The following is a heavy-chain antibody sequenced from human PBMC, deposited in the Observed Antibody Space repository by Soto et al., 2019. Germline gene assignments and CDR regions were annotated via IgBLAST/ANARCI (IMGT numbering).Heavy chain of an antibody. CDR1: GGSISSSNW. V-gene: IGHV4-4*02. CDR3: ARGAGFLEWAPHYFDY. CDR2: IYHSGST. Sequence: PSETLSLTCAVSGGSISSSNWWSWVRQPPGKGLEWIGEIYHSGSTNYNPSLKSRVTISVDKSKNQFSLKLSSVTAADTAAYYCARGAGFLEWAPHYFDYWGQGTLVTVSS. D-gene: IGHD3-3*01. J-gene: IGHJ4*02.